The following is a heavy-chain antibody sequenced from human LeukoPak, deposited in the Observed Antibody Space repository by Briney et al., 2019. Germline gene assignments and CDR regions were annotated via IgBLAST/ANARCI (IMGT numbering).Heavy chain of an antibody. CDR1: GFTFAPYW. J-gene: IGHJ4*02. CDR3: ARGIEEWLYLYY. V-gene: IGHV3-7*04. Sequence: PGGSLRLSCAASGFTFAPYWMTWVRQAPGKGLEYVATMNRDGSEKYYVDSVKCRFTITRDNSKNSLYLQMDSLRAEDTAVYYCARGIEEWLYLYYWGQGALVTVAS. CDR2: MNRDGSEK. D-gene: IGHD3-3*01.